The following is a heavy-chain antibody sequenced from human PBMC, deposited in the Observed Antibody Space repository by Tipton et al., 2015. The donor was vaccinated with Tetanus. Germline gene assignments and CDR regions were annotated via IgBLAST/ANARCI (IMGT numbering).Heavy chain of an antibody. Sequence: LRLSCTVSGGSISSYYWSWIRQSPGKGLEWIGSINSGGTTYHNPSLKSRLAISVDTSRNQFSLRLTSVTATDSAVYYCGRHGGSYIAYWCFDLWGRGSLVTVSS. CDR3: GRHGGSYIAYWCFDL. V-gene: IGHV4-59*05. D-gene: IGHD1-26*01. CDR2: INSGGTT. CDR1: GGSISSYY. J-gene: IGHJ2*01.